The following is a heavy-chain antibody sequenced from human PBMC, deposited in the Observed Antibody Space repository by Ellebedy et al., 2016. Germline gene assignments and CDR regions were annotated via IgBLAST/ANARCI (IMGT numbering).Heavy chain of an antibody. J-gene: IGHJ2*01. CDR2: INPNSGGT. D-gene: IGHD1/OR15-1a*01. CDR3: ARATHLGATGTRVRYFDL. Sequence: ASVKVSCXASGYTFTGYYMHWVRQAPGQGLEWMGWINPNSGGTNYAQKFQGRVTMTRDTSISTAYMELSSLRSEDTAVYYCARATHLGATGTRVRYFDLWGRGTLVTVSS. V-gene: IGHV1-2*02. CDR1: GYTFTGYY.